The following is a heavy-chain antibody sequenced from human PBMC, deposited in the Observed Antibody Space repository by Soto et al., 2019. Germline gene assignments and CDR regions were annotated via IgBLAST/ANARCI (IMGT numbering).Heavy chain of an antibody. V-gene: IGHV3-64D*06. CDR3: VNFPSPSPPGY. CDR1: GFTFSSYT. CDR2: ISSNGGST. D-gene: IGHD6-6*01. Sequence: AGGSLRLSCSASGFTFSSYTMHWVRQAPGKGLEYVSAISSNGGSTYYADSVKGRFTISRDNSKNTLYLQMSSLRAEDTAVYYCVNFPSPSPPGYWGQGTLVTVSS. J-gene: IGHJ4*02.